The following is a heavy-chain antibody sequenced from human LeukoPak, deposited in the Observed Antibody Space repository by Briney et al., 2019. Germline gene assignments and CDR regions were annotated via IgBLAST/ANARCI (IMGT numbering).Heavy chain of an antibody. D-gene: IGHD3-10*01. V-gene: IGHV4-39*01. J-gene: IGHJ4*02. Sequence: SETLSLTCTVSGGSISSSSYYWGWIRQPPGKGLEWIGSIYYSGSTYYNPSLKSRVTICVDTSKNQFSLKLSSVTAADTAVYYCARTTIYYYGSGSYYLNDCWGQGTLVTVSS. CDR3: ARTTIYYYGSGSYYLNDC. CDR2: IYYSGST. CDR1: GGSISSSSYY.